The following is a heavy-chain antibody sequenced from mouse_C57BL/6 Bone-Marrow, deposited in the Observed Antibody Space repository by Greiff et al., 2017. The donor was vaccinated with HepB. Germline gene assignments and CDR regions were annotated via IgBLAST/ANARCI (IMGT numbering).Heavy chain of an antibody. CDR2: INPYNGGT. Sequence: SGPVLVKPGASVKMSCKASGYTFTDYYMNWVKQSHGKSLEWIGVINPYNGGTSYNQKFKGKATLTVDKSSSTAYMELNSLTSEDSAVYYCARKGIYYYGSSYYFDYWGQGTTLTVSS. D-gene: IGHD1-1*01. J-gene: IGHJ2*01. CDR3: ARKGIYYYGSSYYFDY. CDR1: GYTFTDYY. V-gene: IGHV1-19*01.